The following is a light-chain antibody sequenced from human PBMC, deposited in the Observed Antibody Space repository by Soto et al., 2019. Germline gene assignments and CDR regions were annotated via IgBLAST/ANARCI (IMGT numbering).Light chain of an antibody. CDR3: QQYNSYSIT. Sequence: DIHVTHVVSTLSPSKGAHVTITCVASQSITIWLAWYQQKPGKAPKLLIYDASSLEGGVPSRFSGSGSGTEFTLTISSLQPDDFATYYCQQYNSYSITFGQGTRLEIK. J-gene: IGKJ5*01. CDR1: QSITIW. CDR2: DAS. V-gene: IGKV1-5*01.